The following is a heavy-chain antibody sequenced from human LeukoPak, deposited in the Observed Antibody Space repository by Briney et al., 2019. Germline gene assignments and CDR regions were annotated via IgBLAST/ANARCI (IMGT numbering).Heavy chain of an antibody. D-gene: IGHD6-13*01. CDR1: GYSFISYW. J-gene: IGHJ4*02. CDR3: ARSVSSSWFCFDY. Sequence: GESLKISCKGSGYSFISYWIGWVRQMPGKGLEWMGIIYSGDSDTRYSPSFQGQVTISADKSIRTAYLQWSSLKASDTAMYYCARSVSSSWFCFDYWGQGTLVTVSS. V-gene: IGHV5-51*01. CDR2: IYSGDSDT.